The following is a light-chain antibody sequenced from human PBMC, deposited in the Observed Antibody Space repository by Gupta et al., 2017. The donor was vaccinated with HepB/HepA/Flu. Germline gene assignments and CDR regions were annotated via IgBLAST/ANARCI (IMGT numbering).Light chain of an antibody. CDR3: QQNSRFGT. CDR2: KGS. Sequence: DIQMTQSPSTLSASVGDRVTITCRASQSISTWLAWYQQKPGKAPKLMIHKGSRLKSGVPRRFSGSGCATEFTLTSSRLQDDDFANYYCQQNSRFGTFGQGTKVEVK. V-gene: IGKV1-5*03. J-gene: IGKJ1*01. CDR1: QSISTW.